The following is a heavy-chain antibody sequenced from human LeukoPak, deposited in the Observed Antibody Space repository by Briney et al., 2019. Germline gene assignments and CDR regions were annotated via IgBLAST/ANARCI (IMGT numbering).Heavy chain of an antibody. V-gene: IGHV4-39*01. J-gene: IGHJ5*02. D-gene: IGHD4-17*01. CDR3: ARRRLYGDYGNWFDP. CDR1: GGSISSGGYY. Sequence: SETLSLTCTVSGGSISSGGYYWGWIRQPPGKGLEGIGSIYYSGSTYYNPSLKSRVTISVDTSKNQFSLKLSSATAADTAVYYCARRRLYGDYGNWFDPWGQGTLVTVSS. CDR2: IYYSGST.